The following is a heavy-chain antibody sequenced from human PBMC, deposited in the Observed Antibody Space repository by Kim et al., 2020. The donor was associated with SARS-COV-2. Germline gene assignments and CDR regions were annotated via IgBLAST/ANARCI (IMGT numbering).Heavy chain of an antibody. Sequence: SETLSLTCSVSGGPINGYYWHWIRQPPGKGLEWLGFVYYSGTTDYNPSLKSRLAISLDTTKKQFSLKMTSVTAADTAFYYCSRDSSGWNNGLDTWDQGT. CDR1: GGPINGYY. D-gene: IGHD6-19*01. CDR3: SRDSSGWNNGLDT. CDR2: VYYSGTT. J-gene: IGHJ3*02. V-gene: IGHV4-59*01.